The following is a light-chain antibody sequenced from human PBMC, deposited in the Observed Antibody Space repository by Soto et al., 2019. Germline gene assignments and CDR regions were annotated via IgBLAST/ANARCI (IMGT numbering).Light chain of an antibody. CDR2: GNS. CDR1: SSNIGAGYD. CDR3: QSYDRSLSALYV. J-gene: IGLJ1*01. Sequence: QRVLTQPPSVSGAHWQRVTISCTGSSSNIGAGYDVHWYQQLPGTAPKLLIYGNSNRPSGVPDRFSGSKSGTLASLAITGLQAEDEADYYCQSYDRSLSALYVFGTGTKVIVL. V-gene: IGLV1-40*01.